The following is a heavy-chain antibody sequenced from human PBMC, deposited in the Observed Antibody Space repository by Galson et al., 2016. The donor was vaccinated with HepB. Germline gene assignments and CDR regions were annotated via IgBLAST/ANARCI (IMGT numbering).Heavy chain of an antibody. CDR1: GYTFTSYY. CDR2: INPTGGRT. D-gene: IGHD3-16*01. J-gene: IGHJ4*02. Sequence: SVKVSCKASGYTFTSYYMHWVRQAPGQGLEWMGIINPTGGRTTYAQKFQGRVTMTRDTSIRTAYMELSRLRFDDTVVYYCARGGPGVYDYPDYWGQGTLVTVSS. V-gene: IGHV1-46*01. CDR3: ARGGPGVYDYPDY.